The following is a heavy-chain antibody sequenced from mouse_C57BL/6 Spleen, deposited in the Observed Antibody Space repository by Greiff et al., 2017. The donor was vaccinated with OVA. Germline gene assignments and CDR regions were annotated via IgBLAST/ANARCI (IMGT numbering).Heavy chain of an antibody. CDR3: ARGGSDDGHWYFDV. V-gene: IGHV1-42*01. Sequence: EVQLQESGPELVKPGASVKISCKASGYSFTGYYMNWVKQSPEKSLEWIGEINPSTGGTTYNQKFKAKATLTVDKSSSTAYMQLKSLTSEDSAVYYCARGGSDDGHWYFDVWGTGTTVTVSS. D-gene: IGHD2-3*01. J-gene: IGHJ1*03. CDR2: INPSTGGT. CDR1: GYSFTGYY.